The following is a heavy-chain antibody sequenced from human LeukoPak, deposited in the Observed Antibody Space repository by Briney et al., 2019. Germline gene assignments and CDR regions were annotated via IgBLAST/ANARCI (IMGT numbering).Heavy chain of an antibody. CDR3: ARNKYSYDSSVYFFGANFDY. V-gene: IGHV1-69*02. CDR2: IIPILGIA. Sequence: ASVKVSCKASGYTFTSYYMHWVRQAPGQGLEWMGRIIPILGIANDAQKFQGRVTITADKSTSTAYMELSSLRSEDTAVYYCARNKYSYDSSVYFFGANFDYGGQGTRVTVSS. CDR1: GYTFTSYY. J-gene: IGHJ4*02. D-gene: IGHD3-22*01.